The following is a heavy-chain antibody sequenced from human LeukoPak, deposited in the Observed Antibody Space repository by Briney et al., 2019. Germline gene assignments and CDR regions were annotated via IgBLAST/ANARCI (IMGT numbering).Heavy chain of an antibody. CDR1: GFTFGNYG. CDR3: AKDAYDSSGYSHFDY. Sequence: PGGSLRLSCAASGFTFGNYGMSWVRQAPGKGLEWVSAISGSGGSTYHADSVKGRFTISRDNSKNTLFLQMNSLRAEDTAVYYCAKDAYDSSGYSHFDYWGQGTLVTVSS. CDR2: ISGSGGST. J-gene: IGHJ4*02. D-gene: IGHD3-22*01. V-gene: IGHV3-23*01.